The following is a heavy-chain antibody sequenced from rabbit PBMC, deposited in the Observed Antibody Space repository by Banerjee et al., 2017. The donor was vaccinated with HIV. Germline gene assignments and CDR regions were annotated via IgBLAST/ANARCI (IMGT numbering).Heavy chain of an antibody. J-gene: IGHJ4*01. D-gene: IGHD1-1*01. CDR1: GFSFSSSDY. CDR3: ARDLVGVIGWNFNL. Sequence: QQLEESGGDLVKPGASLTLTCTASGFSFSSSDYMCWVRQAPGKGLEWIGYIDPVFSSTNYANWAKGRFTISKTSSTTVTLQMTSLTAADTATYLCARDLVGVIGWNFNLWGPGTLVTVS. CDR2: IDPVFSST. V-gene: IGHV1S40*01.